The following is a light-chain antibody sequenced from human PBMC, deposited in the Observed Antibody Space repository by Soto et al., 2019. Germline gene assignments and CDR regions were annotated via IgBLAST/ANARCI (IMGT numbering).Light chain of an antibody. Sequence: DIVVTQSPLSLSVTPGEPASISCRSSQNLLHIDGYNYLDWYLQKPGQSPQLLIFLGSYRASGVPDRFSGSGSGTDFTLRISGVEAEDVGVYYCMQAVYTRTFGPGTKVEIK. CDR3: MQAVYTRT. V-gene: IGKV2-28*01. CDR1: QNLLHIDGYNY. J-gene: IGKJ1*01. CDR2: LGS.